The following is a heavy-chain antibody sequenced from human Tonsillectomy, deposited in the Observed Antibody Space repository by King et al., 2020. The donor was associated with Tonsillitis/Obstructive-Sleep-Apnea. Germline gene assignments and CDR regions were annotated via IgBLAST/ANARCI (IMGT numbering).Heavy chain of an antibody. D-gene: IGHD2-2*01. V-gene: IGHV3-33*01. CDR1: GFTFSIYG. CDR3: ARERGYCSSTSCPDGGWFDP. CDR2: IWYDGSNK. J-gene: IGHJ5*02. Sequence: VQLVESGGGVVQPGRSLRLSCAASGFTFSIYGMHWVRQAPGKGLEWVAVIWYDGSNKYYADSVKGRFTISRDNSKNTLYLQMNSLRAEDTAVYYCARERGYCSSTSCPDGGWFDPWGQGTLVTVSS.